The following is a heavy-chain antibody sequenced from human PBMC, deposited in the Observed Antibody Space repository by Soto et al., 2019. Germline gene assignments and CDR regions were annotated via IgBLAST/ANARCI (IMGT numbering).Heavy chain of an antibody. V-gene: IGHV4-39*01. Sequence: SETLSLTCTVSGGSISSSSYYWGWIRQPPGKGLEWIGSIYYSGSTYYNPSLKSRVTISVDTSKNQFSLKLSSVTAADTAVYYCXGHGGGYYDSSGAYFDYWGQGTLVTVSS. CDR2: IYYSGST. CDR3: XGHGGGYYDSSGAYFDY. CDR1: GGSISSSSYY. D-gene: IGHD3-22*01. J-gene: IGHJ4*02.